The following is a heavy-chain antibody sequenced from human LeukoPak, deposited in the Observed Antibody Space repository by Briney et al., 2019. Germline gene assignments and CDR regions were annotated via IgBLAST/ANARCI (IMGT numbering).Heavy chain of an antibody. V-gene: IGHV4-4*07. Sequence: SETLSLTCTVSGGSTSNYFCTWLRQSAGKGLEWIGRIHTSGSTNYNPSLKSRVSMSVDTSKNQFSLKLSSVTAADTAVYYCARETVYYYYMDVWGKGTTVTVSS. CDR3: ARETVYYYYMDV. J-gene: IGHJ6*03. D-gene: IGHD4-17*01. CDR2: IHTSGST. CDR1: GGSTSNYF.